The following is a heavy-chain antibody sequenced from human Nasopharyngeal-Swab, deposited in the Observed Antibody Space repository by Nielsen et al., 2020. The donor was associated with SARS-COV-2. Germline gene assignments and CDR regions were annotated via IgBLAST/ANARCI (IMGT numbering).Heavy chain of an antibody. CDR2: ISSSSSTI. Sequence: GESLKISCAASGFTFSRHTMNWVRQAPGKGLEWVSHISSSSSTIYYADSVKGRFIITRDNAKNSLYLQMDSLRAEDTAVYYCAREWGYYGGNSFDYWGQGTLVTVSS. V-gene: IGHV3-48*01. J-gene: IGHJ4*02. CDR1: GFTFSRHT. D-gene: IGHD4-23*01. CDR3: AREWGYYGGNSFDY.